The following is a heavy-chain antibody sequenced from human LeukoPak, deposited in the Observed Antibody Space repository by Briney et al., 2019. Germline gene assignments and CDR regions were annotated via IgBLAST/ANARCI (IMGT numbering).Heavy chain of an antibody. CDR2: IYYSGTT. D-gene: IGHD1-26*01. V-gene: IGHV4-39*01. CDR3: ARCGSYLTCADY. J-gene: IGHJ4*02. CDR1: GGSISSSGNY. Sequence: SETLSLTCTVSGGSISSSGNYWGWIRQPPGKGLEWVGTIYYSGTTCYNPSLKSRVTISVDTSKNQFSLKLSSVTAADTAVYYCARCGSYLTCADYWGQGTLVTVSS.